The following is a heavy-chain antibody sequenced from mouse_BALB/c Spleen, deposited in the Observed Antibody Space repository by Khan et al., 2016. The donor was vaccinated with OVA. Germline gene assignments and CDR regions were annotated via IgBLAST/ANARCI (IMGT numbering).Heavy chain of an antibody. J-gene: IGHJ3*01. CDR1: GYSFTDYT. CDR3: ARGNYYGSNSWFPY. CDR2: INPYNGFT. D-gene: IGHD1-1*01. V-gene: IGHV1-18*01. Sequence: EVQLQQSGPELVKPGASMKISCKTSGYSFTDYTVNWVKQSHGKNLEWIGLINPYNGFTTYNQEFKAKATLTVDKSSSTAYMELLSLTSEDSAVYYCARGNYYGSNSWFPYWGQGTLVTVSA.